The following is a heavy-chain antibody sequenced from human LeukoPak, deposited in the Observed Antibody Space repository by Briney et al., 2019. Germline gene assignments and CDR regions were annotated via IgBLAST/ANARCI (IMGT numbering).Heavy chain of an antibody. CDR3: ARDGWSDAFDI. D-gene: IGHD6-19*01. CDR2: IYHSGST. V-gene: IGHV4-38-2*02. CDR1: GYSISSGYY. Sequence: PSETLSLTCAVSGYSISSGYYWGWIRQPPGKGLEWIGSIYHSGSTYYNPPLKSRVTISVDTSKNQFSLKLSSVTAADTAVYYCARDGWSDAFDIWGQGTMVTVSS. J-gene: IGHJ3*02.